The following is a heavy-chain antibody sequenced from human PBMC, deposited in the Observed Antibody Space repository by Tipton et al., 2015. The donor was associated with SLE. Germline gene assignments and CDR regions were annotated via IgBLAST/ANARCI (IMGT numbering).Heavy chain of an antibody. CDR2: INHSGST. CDR3: ARDCTTGVCYTTSFDY. Sequence: TLSLTCAVYGGSFSDYSWSWIRQPPGKGLEWIGEINHSGSTNYNPSLKGRVTISIDTPKNQFSLRQSSVTAADTAVYYCARDCTTGVCYTTSFDYWGQGTLVTVSP. CDR1: GGSFSDYS. D-gene: IGHD2-8*01. J-gene: IGHJ4*02. V-gene: IGHV4-34*01.